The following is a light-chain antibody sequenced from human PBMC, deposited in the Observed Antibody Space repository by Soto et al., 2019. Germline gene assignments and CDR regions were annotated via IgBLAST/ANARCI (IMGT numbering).Light chain of an antibody. CDR3: QHYGSSPWT. J-gene: IGKJ1*01. CDR2: AAS. Sequence: EIVLTQSPGTLSLSPGERATLSCRASQSVSSSYLAWYQQKPGQAPRLLIYAASSRATGIPDRFSGSGSGTDFPLTISGLETEDCAVYYCQHYGSSPWTFGQGNQVEIK. CDR1: QSVSSSY. V-gene: IGKV3-20*01.